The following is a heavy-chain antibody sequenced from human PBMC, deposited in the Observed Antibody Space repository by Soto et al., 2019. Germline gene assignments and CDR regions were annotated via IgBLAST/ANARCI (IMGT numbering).Heavy chain of an antibody. Sequence: QVQLVESGGGLVQPGGSLRLSCAASGFTFSSYGMHWVRQAPGKGLEWVAVISYDGSKKYYADSGKGRFTISRDNCKNTMYLQMNNLRVEETAVYYWENGGPFSIAAAGTQWGQGTLVTVSS. D-gene: IGHD6-13*01. J-gene: IGHJ4*02. CDR2: ISYDGSKK. CDR1: GFTFSSYG. V-gene: IGHV3-30*18. CDR3: ENGGPFSIAAAGTQ.